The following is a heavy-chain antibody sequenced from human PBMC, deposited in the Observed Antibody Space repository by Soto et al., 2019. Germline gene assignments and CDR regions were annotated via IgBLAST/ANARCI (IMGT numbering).Heavy chain of an antibody. J-gene: IGHJ6*03. D-gene: IGHD2-2*01. CDR1: GFTFSSYS. CDR3: ARDQLSQVVPAAYMDV. V-gene: IGHV3-21*01. Sequence: GGSLRLSCAAFGFTFSSYSMNWVRQAPGKGLEWVSSISSSSSYIYYADSVKGRFTISRDNAKNSLYLQMNSLRAEDTAVYYCARDQLSQVVPAAYMDVWGKGTTVTVSS. CDR2: ISSSSSYI.